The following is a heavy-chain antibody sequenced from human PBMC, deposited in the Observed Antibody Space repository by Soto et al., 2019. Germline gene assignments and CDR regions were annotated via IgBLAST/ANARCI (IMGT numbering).Heavy chain of an antibody. CDR3: ARDGSALWFDP. Sequence: GASVKVSCKASGYTFTSYYRHWVRQAPGQGLEWMGIINPSGGSTSYAQKFQGRVTMTRDTSTSTVYMELSSLRSEDTAVYYCARDGSALWFDPWGQGTLVAVSS. CDR1: GYTFTSYY. CDR2: INPSGGST. J-gene: IGHJ5*02. V-gene: IGHV1-46*03.